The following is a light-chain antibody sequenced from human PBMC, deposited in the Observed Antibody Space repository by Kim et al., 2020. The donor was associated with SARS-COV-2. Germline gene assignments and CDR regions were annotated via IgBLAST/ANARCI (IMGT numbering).Light chain of an antibody. CDR1: QSVTNNR. V-gene: IGKV3-20*01. CDR3: QQYGSSPGP. Sequence: EIVLTQSPGTLSLSPGERGTLSCRASQSVTNNRLGWYQHKPGRAPRLLIYGASGRATGIPDRFRGSGSGTEFTLAINRLEPEDFAVYYCQQYGSSPGPFGQGTRVEIK. J-gene: IGKJ5*01. CDR2: GAS.